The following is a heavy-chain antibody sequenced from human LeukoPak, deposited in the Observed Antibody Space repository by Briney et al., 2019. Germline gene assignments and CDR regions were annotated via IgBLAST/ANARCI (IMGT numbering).Heavy chain of an antibody. CDR2: MNPNSGNT. CDR1: GYTFTSYD. J-gene: IGHJ4*02. V-gene: IGHV1-8*02. D-gene: IGHD3-22*01. Sequence: GASVKVSCKASGYTFTSYDINWVRQATGQGLEWMGWMNPNSGNTGYAQKFQGRVTMTRDTSTSTVYMELNSLRSEDTAVYYCARPYDISASYYDYWGQGTLVTVSP. CDR3: ARPYDISASYYDY.